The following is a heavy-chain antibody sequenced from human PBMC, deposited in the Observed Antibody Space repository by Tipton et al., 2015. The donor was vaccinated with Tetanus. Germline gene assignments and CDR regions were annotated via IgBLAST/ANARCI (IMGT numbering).Heavy chain of an antibody. J-gene: IGHJ3*02. D-gene: IGHD3-10*01. V-gene: IGHV4-30-2*01. CDR1: GALLTTGGYS. Sequence: TLSLTCNVTGALLTTGGYSWGWIRQPPGQGLEWIGYIYQTGSTYFNPSLSSRLTMSFKMSKNQFSLKLTSVTAADTAVYYCARWGDASGSTNLYAFDIWGQGTMVSVSS. CDR3: ARWGDASGSTNLYAFDI. CDR2: IYQTGST.